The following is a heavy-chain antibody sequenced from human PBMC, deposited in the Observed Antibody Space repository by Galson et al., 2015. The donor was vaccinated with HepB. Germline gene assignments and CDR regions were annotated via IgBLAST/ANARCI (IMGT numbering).Heavy chain of an antibody. CDR1: GGTFSSYA. Sequence: SVKVSCKASGGTFSSYAISWVRQAPGQGLEWMGGIIPIFGTANYAQKFQGRVTITADESTSTAYMELSSLRSEDTAVYYCARENPRLSGSFTRGAFDVWGQGTMVTVSS. V-gene: IGHV1-69*13. CDR2: IIPIFGTA. D-gene: IGHD1-26*01. CDR3: ARENPRLSGSFTRGAFDV. J-gene: IGHJ3*01.